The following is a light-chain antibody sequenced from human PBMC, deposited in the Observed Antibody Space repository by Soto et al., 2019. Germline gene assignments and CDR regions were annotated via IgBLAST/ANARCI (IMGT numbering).Light chain of an antibody. CDR1: QGISKY. CDR3: QQYDSYPRT. J-gene: IGKJ2*01. CDR2: ATS. Sequence: DIQMTQSPSSLSASVEDRVTITCRASQGISKYVAWFQQIPGKAPKSLIYATSRVQSGVPSKFSGSGSGTDFNLTISSLQPEDFATYYCQQYDSYPRTFGQGTRLEMK. V-gene: IGKV1-16*02.